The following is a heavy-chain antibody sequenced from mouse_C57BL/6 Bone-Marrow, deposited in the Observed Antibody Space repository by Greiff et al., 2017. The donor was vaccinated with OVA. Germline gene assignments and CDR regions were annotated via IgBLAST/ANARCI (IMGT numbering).Heavy chain of an antibody. V-gene: IGHV1-82*01. CDR3: ARTRGGWFAY. J-gene: IGHJ3*01. Sequence: VMLVESGPELVKPGASVKISCKASGYAFSSSWMNWVKQRPGKGLEWIGRIYPGDGDTNYNGKFKGKATLTADKSSSTAYMQLSSLTSEDSAVYFCARTRGGWFAYWGQGTLVTVSA. CDR2: IYPGDGDT. CDR1: GYAFSSSW.